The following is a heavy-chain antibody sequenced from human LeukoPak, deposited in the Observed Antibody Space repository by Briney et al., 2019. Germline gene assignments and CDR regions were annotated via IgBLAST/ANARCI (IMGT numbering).Heavy chain of an antibody. CDR2: IIPIFGTA. D-gene: IGHD3-22*01. J-gene: IGHJ6*03. V-gene: IGHV1-69*06. CDR1: GGTFSSYA. Sequence: GASVKVSCKASGGTFSSYAISWVRQAPGQGLEWMGGIIPIFGTANYAQKFQGRVTITADKSTSTAYMELSSLRSEDTAVYYCARDRYYYDSSGYYHYYYYYMDVWGKGTTVTVSS. CDR3: ARDRYYYDSSGYYHYYYYYMDV.